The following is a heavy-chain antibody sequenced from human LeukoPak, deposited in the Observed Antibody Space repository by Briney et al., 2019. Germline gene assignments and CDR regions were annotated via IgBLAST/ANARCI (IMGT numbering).Heavy chain of an antibody. CDR1: GFTFSSYA. CDR3: ATARGPYTARCFDY. Sequence: GSLRLSCAASGFTFSSYAMSWIRQPPGKGLEWIGEINHSGSTNYNPSLKSRVTISVDTSKNQFSLKLSSVTAADTAVYYCATARGPYTARCFDYWGQGTLVTVSS. D-gene: IGHD5-18*01. J-gene: IGHJ4*02. V-gene: IGHV4-34*08. CDR2: INHSGST.